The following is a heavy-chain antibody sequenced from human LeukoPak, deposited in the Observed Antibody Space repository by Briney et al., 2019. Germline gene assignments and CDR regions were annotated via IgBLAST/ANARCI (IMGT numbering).Heavy chain of an antibody. CDR3: ARSDGFHIAVAGSNWFDP. J-gene: IGHJ5*02. D-gene: IGHD6-19*01. V-gene: IGHV4-31*03. CDR2: IYYSGST. CDR1: GGSISSGGYY. Sequence: SETLSLTCTVSGGSISSGGYYWSWIRQHPGKGLEWNGYIYYSGSTYYNPSLKSRVTISVDTSKNQFSLKLSSVTAADTAVYYCARSDGFHIAVAGSNWFDPWGQGTLVTVSS.